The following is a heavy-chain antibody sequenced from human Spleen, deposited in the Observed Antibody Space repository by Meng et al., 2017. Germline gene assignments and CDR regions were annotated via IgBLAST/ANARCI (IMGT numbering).Heavy chain of an antibody. CDR3: TKDLVPGGADV. CDR1: GFTFDYYA. CDR2: ILLDSGGI. V-gene: IGHV3-9*01. D-gene: IGHD4/OR15-4a*01. J-gene: IGHJ6*02. Sequence: SLKISCATSGFTFDYYAMHWVRQGPGKGLEWVSGILLDSGGIGYADSVKGRFTISRDSAKNSVYLQMNSLRPDDTALYYCTKDLVPGGADVWGQGTTVTV.